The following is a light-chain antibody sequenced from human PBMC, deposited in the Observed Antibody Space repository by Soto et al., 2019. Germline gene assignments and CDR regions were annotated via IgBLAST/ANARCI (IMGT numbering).Light chain of an antibody. CDR2: EVT. CDR3: QSYDSSLSGSYV. J-gene: IGLJ1*01. Sequence: QSALTQPPSASGSPGQSVTISCTGTSSDVGGYSYVSWYQQHPGKAPKLMISEVTKRPSGVPDRFSGSKSGNTASLTVSGLQAEDEADYYCQSYDSSLSGSYVFGTGTKLTVL. V-gene: IGLV2-8*01. CDR1: SSDVGGYSY.